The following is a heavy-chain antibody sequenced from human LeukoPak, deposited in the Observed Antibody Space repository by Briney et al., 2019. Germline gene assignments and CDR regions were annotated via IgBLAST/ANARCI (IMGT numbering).Heavy chain of an antibody. J-gene: IGHJ4*02. Sequence: GASVKVSCKASGFTFTSSAMQWVRQARGQRLEWIGWIVVGSGNTNYAQKFQERVTITRDMSTSTDYMELSSLRSEDTAVYYCAAAIAVAGEFDYWGQGTLVTVSS. CDR2: IVVGSGNT. V-gene: IGHV1-58*02. CDR3: AAAIAVAGEFDY. D-gene: IGHD6-19*01. CDR1: GFTFTSSA.